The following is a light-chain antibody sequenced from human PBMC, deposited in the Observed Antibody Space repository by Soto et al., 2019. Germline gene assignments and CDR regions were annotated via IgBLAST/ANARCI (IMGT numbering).Light chain of an antibody. CDR2: GAS. CDR1: QSVSSN. J-gene: IGKJ1*01. CDR3: QQLNNWPPWT. Sequence: EIVMTQSPATLSVSPGERATLSSRASQSVSSNLAWYQQKPGQAPRLLMYGASTRATGIPDRFSGSGSGTEFTLTISSLQSEDFAVYYCQQLNNWPPWTFGQGTKVEIK. V-gene: IGKV3-15*01.